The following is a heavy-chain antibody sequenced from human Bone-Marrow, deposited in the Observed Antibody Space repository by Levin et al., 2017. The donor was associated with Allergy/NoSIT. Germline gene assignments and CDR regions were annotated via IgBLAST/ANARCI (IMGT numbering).Heavy chain of an antibody. J-gene: IGHJ4*02. CDR3: VKAASEPLTTPVLKFYFDY. Sequence: KASETLSLTCAVSGDSISTDNWWNWVRLSPGRGLEWIGDIHHNGNTNYNPSLEGRVTMSLDKSKNQFSLELTSVTAADTAVYYCVKAASEPLTTPVLKFYFDYWGQGTLVTVSS. CDR1: GDSISTDNW. D-gene: IGHD1-1*01. V-gene: IGHV4-4*02. CDR2: IHHNGNT.